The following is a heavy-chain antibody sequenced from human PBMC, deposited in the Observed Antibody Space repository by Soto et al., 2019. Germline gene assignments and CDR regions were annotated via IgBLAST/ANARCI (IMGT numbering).Heavy chain of an antibody. V-gene: IGHV4-59*01. Sequence: QVQLQESGPGLVKPSETLSLTCTVSGGSITSSYWTWIRHPPGKGLEWIGYIYYTGSIDYNPSLKSRVTISVDTSTNQLSLKLSSVTATDTALYYCARRSTTRRYIALWGQGTLITVSS. CDR3: ARRSTTRRYIAL. CDR1: GGSITSSY. D-gene: IGHD1-26*01. CDR2: IYYTGSI. J-gene: IGHJ4*02.